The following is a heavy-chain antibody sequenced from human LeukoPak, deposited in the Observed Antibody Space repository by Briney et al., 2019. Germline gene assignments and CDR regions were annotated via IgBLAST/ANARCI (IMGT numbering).Heavy chain of an antibody. V-gene: IGHV3-21*01. CDR2: IRSSISDK. J-gene: IGHJ4*02. D-gene: IGHD4-23*01. CDR1: RFTFSSYN. CDR3: ARGYGGNPFDY. Sequence: GGSLRLSCAAARFTFSSYNMHWVRQAPGKGLEWVSSIRSSISDKYYADSVKGRFSISRDNAKNSLYLQMNSLRAEDTAVYYCARGYGGNPFDYWGQGTLVTVSS.